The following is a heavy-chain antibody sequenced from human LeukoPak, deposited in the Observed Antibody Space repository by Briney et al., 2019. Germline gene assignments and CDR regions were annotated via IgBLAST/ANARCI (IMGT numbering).Heavy chain of an antibody. J-gene: IGHJ4*02. CDR2: ISPKTGGT. V-gene: IGHV1-2*02. CDR3: ARGLEYRVYAGY. D-gene: IGHD5-12*01. CDR1: GYIFTANY. Sequence: GAAVKVSCKASGYIFTANYIHWVRQAPGQGLEWMGWISPKTGGTKIPQKFQGRVTLTRDTSITTAYVEVSRLTSDDTAVYYCARGLEYRVYAGYWGQGTLVTVSS.